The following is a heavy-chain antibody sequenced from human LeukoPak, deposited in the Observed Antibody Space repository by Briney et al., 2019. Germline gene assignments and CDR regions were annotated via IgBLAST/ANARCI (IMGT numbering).Heavy chain of an antibody. CDR3: VAGGFQYTFDI. CDR1: GFTFSSYS. Sequence: GGSLRLSCAASGFTFSSYSMNWVRQTPGKGLEGVSSIGTGRTSTYYADSVKGRFNISRDHAKNALYLQMNSLRAEDTAVYYCVAGGFQYTFDIWGQGTRVTVSS. D-gene: IGHD5-12*01. J-gene: IGHJ3*02. V-gene: IGHV3-21*01. CDR2: IGTGRTST.